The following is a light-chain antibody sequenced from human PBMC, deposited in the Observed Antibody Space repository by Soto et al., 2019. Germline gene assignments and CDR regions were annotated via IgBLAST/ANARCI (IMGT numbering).Light chain of an antibody. Sequence: EIVLTQSPGTLSLSPGERATLSCRASQSVSSSYLAWYQQKPGQAPRLLIYGASSRATGIPDRFSGSGSGTDFTLTIRILEPEDFAVYCCHQHDSSPPWYTFGQGTKLEIK. J-gene: IGKJ2*01. CDR2: GAS. V-gene: IGKV3-20*01. CDR1: QSVSSSY. CDR3: HQHDSSPPWYT.